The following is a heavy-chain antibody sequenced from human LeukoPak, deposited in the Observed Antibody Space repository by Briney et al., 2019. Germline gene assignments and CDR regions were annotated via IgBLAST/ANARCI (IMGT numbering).Heavy chain of an antibody. CDR3: AKDAMITFGGVIVIPSYFDY. CDR1: GFTFSSYG. J-gene: IGHJ4*02. Sequence: GGSLRLSCAASGFTFSSYGMSWVRQAPGKGLEWVSAISGSGGSTYYADSVKGRFTISRDNSKNTLYLHMNSLRAEDTAVYYCAKDAMITFGGVIVIPSYFDYWGQGTLVTVSS. D-gene: IGHD3-16*02. CDR2: ISGSGGST. V-gene: IGHV3-23*01.